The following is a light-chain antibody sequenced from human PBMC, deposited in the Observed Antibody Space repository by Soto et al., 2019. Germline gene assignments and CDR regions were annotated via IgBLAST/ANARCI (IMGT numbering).Light chain of an antibody. CDR3: HQYNKWPYT. CDR1: QSVSGD. CDR2: AAS. J-gene: IGKJ3*01. Sequence: EAVMTQTPATLSVSPGERATLSCGASQSVSGDLAWYQQKTGQAPRLLIYAASTRATGIPARFSGSGSGTEFTLTITSLQSEDFAVYYCHQYNKWPYTFGPGTKV. V-gene: IGKV3-15*01.